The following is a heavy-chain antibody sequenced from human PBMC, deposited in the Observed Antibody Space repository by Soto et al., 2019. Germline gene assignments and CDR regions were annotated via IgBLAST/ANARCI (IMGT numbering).Heavy chain of an antibody. V-gene: IGHV1-69*13. D-gene: IGHD3-10*01. CDR1: GGTFSSYA. CDR3: ARDLRSVGYYYYGMDV. CDR2: IIPIFGTA. Sequence: GASVKVSCKASGGTFSSYAISWVRQAPGQGLEWMGGIIPIFGTANYAQKFQGRVTITADESTSTAYMELSSLRSEDTAVYYCARDLRSVGYYYYGMDVWGQGTTVTVSS. J-gene: IGHJ6*02.